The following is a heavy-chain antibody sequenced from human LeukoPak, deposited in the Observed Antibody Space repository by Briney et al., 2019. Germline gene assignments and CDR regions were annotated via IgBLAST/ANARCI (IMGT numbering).Heavy chain of an antibody. CDR2: INSDGSIT. CDR1: GFTFTTYW. CDR3: ASVYYYYYGMDV. J-gene: IGHJ6*02. V-gene: IGHV3-74*01. Sequence: GGSLRLSCAASGFTFTTYWMHWVRQAPGKGLVWVSHINSDGSITSYADSVKGRFTISRDNAKNTLYLQMNSLRAEDTAAYYCASVYYYYYGMDVWGQGTTVTVSS.